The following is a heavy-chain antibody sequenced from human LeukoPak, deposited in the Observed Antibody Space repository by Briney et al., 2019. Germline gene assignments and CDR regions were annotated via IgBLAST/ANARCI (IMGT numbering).Heavy chain of an antibody. J-gene: IGHJ5*02. CDR1: GGTFSSYA. CDR2: IIPILGIA. Sequence: ASVKVSCKASGGTFSSYAISWVRQAPGQGLEWMGRIIPILGIANYAQKFQGRVTITADKSTSTAYMELSSLRSEDTAVYYCARRDYDFWSGYYIPRGFDPWGQGTLVTVSS. CDR3: ARRDYDFWSGYYIPRGFDP. V-gene: IGHV1-69*04. D-gene: IGHD3-3*01.